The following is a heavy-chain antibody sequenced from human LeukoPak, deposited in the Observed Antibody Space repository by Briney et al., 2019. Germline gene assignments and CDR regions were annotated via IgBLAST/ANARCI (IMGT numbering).Heavy chain of an antibody. CDR2: TYHSGST. CDR3: ARVTSGSGSYLAGWFDP. J-gene: IGHJ5*02. V-gene: IGHV4-38-2*02. CDR1: GYSISSGYY. Sequence: SETLSLTCTVSGYSISSGYYWGWIRQPPGKGLEWIGSTYHSGSTYYNPSLKSRVTISVDTSKNQFSLKLSSVTAADTAVYYCARVTSGSGSYLAGWFDPWGQGTLVTVSS. D-gene: IGHD3-10*01.